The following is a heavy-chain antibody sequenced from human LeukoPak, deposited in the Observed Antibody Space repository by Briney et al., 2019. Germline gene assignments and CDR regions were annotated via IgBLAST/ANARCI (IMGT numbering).Heavy chain of an antibody. D-gene: IGHD1-26*01. V-gene: IGHV3-7*01. CDR3: ARDKIVGPTTLDY. J-gene: IGHJ4*02. Sequence: GGSLRLSCAASGFTFSGYWMSWVRQTPEKGLEWVANIKQDGYEKYYVDSVKGRFTISRDNAKNSLYLQMNSLRADDTAIYYCARDKIVGPTTLDYWGQGTPVTVSS. CDR1: GFTFSGYW. CDR2: IKQDGYEK.